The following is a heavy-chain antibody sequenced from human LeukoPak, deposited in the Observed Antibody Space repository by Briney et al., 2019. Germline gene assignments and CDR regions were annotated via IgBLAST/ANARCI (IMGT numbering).Heavy chain of an antibody. V-gene: IGHV4-59*01. CDR1: GGSISSYC. CDR2: IYYSGST. Sequence: SETLSLTCTVSGGSISSYCWSWIRQPPGKGLEWIGYIYYSGSTNYNPSLKSRVTISVDTSKNQFSLKLSSVTAADTAVYYCARVVVVPAVTFDPWGQGTLVTVSS. J-gene: IGHJ5*02. CDR3: ARVVVVPAVTFDP. D-gene: IGHD2-2*01.